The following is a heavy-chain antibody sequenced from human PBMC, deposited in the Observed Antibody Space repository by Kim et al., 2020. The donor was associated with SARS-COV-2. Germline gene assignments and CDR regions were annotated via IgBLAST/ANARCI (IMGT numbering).Heavy chain of an antibody. V-gene: IGHV3-43*02. J-gene: IGHJ4*02. CDR3: AKGSSFDILTGYYKGYFDY. CDR1: GFTFDHYA. Sequence: GGSLRLSCAASGFTFDHYAMHWVRQAPGKGLEWVSLISGDGGGTYYADSVKGRFTISRDNSKNSLYLQMNSLRTEDTALYYCAKGSSFDILTGYYKGYFDYWGQGTLVTVSS. D-gene: IGHD3-9*01. CDR2: ISGDGGGT.